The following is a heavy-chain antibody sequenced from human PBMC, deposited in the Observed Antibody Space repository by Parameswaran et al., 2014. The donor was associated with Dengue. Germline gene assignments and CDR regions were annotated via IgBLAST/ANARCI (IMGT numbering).Heavy chain of an antibody. J-gene: IGHJ4*02. CDR3: VKEIAARDRPGSPIDY. Sequence: GSLETLLFSLWIHFSTYAMHWSARLQEGLEYVSVISSNGDSTYYADSVKGRFTISRDNSKNTLYLQMSSLRSEDTAVYYCVKEIAARDRPGSPIDYWGQGTLVTVSS. V-gene: IGHV3-64D*06. CDR2: ISSNGDST. CDR1: IHFSTYA. D-gene: IGHD6-6*01.